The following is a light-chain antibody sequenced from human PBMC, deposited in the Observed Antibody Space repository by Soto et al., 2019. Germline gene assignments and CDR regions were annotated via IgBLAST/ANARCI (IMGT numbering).Light chain of an antibody. CDR2: GAS. CDR1: QSVSSN. Sequence: EIVMTQSPATLSVSPGERATLSCRASQSVSSNLAWYQQKPGQTPRLLIYGASTRATGIPARFSGSGSGTEFTLTISSLQSEDVAVYYCHQYHNWPPSITFGQGTRLEIK. J-gene: IGKJ5*01. CDR3: HQYHNWPPSIT. V-gene: IGKV3-15*01.